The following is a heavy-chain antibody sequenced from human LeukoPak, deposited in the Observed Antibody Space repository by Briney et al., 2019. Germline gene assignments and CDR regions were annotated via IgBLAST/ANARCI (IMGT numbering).Heavy chain of an antibody. V-gene: IGHV3-23*01. CDR1: GFTFSTFA. J-gene: IGHJ5*02. CDR2: ISVSGGTT. D-gene: IGHD5-12*01. CDR3: AKGHLWLGFDP. Sequence: GGSLRLSCAASGFTFSTFAMSWVRQAAGKGLEWVSGISVSGGTTYYADSVKGRFTISRDNSKNTLYLQMNSLRAEDTAVYYCAKGHLWLGFDPWGQGTLVTVSS.